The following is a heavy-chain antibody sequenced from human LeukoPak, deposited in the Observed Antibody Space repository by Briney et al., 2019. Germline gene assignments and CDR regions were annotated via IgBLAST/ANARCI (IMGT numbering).Heavy chain of an antibody. D-gene: IGHD3-3*01. CDR3: ARGRGYYDFWSGSPDV. CDR2: MNPNSGNT. CDR1: GYTFTSYD. J-gene: IGHJ6*04. Sequence: ASVKVSCKASGYTFTSYDINWVRQATGQGLEWMGWMNPNSGNTGYAQKFQGRVTITRSTSISTAYMELSSLRSEDTAVYYCARGRGYYDFWSGSPDVWGKGTTVTVSS. V-gene: IGHV1-8*03.